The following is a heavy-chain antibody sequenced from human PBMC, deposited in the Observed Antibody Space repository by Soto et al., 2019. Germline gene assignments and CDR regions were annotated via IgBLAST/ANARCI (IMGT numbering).Heavy chain of an antibody. V-gene: IGHV3-23*01. Sequence: GGSLRLSCAASGFTFSSSAMHWVRQAPGKGLEWVSGISGSGDSTYYADSVKGRFTISRDNSKKTLYLQMNSLRAEDTAVYYCAKGVPGIAVAGTGYFQHWGQGTLVTVSS. D-gene: IGHD6-19*01. J-gene: IGHJ1*01. CDR2: ISGSGDST. CDR3: AKGVPGIAVAGTGYFQH. CDR1: GFTFSSSA.